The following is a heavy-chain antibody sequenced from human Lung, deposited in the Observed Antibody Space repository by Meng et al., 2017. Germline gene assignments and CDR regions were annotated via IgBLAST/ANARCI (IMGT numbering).Heavy chain of an antibody. D-gene: IGHD4-11*01. J-gene: IGHJ4*02. Sequence: QVQLPQWGAGLLQPSETLSLTCVVSGGSFSYYYWSWIRQPPGKGLEWIGEINHSGSTNYNPSLESRATISVDTSQNNLSLKLSSVTAADSAVYYCARGPTTMAHDFDYWGQGTLVTVSS. CDR2: INHSGST. CDR1: GGSFSYYY. CDR3: ARGPTTMAHDFDY. V-gene: IGHV4-34*01.